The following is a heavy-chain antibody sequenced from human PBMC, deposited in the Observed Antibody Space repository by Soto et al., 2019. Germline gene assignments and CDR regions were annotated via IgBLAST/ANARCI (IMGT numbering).Heavy chain of an antibody. D-gene: IGHD6-19*01. Sequence: PGGSLRLSCAASGFTFSSHWMRWVRQAPGKGLERVASIKEDGSEKYYVDSMKGRFSISRDNTKNLLYLQMNSLRAEDTAVYSCAKNLPGIAVTGKEYWGQGTLVTVS. J-gene: IGHJ4*02. CDR3: AKNLPGIAVTGKEY. CDR2: IKEDGSEK. V-gene: IGHV3-7*01. CDR1: GFTFSSHW.